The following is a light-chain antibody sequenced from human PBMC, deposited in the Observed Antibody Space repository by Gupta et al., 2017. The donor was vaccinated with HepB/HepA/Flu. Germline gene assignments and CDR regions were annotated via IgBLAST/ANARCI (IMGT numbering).Light chain of an antibody. V-gene: IGKV3-11*01. CDR2: DTS. Sequence: EIVLTQSPATLSLSPGEGATLSCRASQTVRRYLAWYQHKLSQAPRLLIYDTSNRAAGVSARFSGSGSGTDFTLTISSREPEDSAVYYCQQRSNWPLTFGGGTKVEIK. CDR1: QTVRRY. J-gene: IGKJ4*01. CDR3: QQRSNWPLT.